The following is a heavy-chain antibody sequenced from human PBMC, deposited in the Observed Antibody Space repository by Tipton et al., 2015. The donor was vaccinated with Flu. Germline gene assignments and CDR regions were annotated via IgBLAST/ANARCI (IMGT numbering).Heavy chain of an antibody. J-gene: IGHJ5*01. Sequence: TLSLTCTVSGGSISSFSYHWGWVRQPPGKGLEWIGSIFYRCSTYYNPSLKTQFTMSAGTSKYQFSLKLNSVTAADPAVYYCASAQGRGYSFYSFYFWGHGTLTTVSS. V-gene: IGHV4-39*07. D-gene: IGHD5/OR15-5a*01. CDR3: ASAQGRGYSFYSFYF. CDR2: IFYRCST. CDR1: GGSISSFSYH.